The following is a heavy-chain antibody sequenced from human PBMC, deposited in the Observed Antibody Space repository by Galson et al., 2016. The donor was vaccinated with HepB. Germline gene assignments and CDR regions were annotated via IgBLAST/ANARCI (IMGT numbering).Heavy chain of an antibody. CDR1: GGPFRSYV. V-gene: IGHV4-34*01. D-gene: IGHD6-19*01. J-gene: IGHJ5*01. CDR2: TNDGGSV. CDR3: ARSHYSSGWYSGWFDS. Sequence: ETLSLTCTVNGGPFRSYVWSWIRQAPGKGLEWIGETNDGGSVNYNPSLKNRVIITIVKSRNHLSLKLSSVTAADTAIYYCARSHYSSGWYSGWFDSWGQGTLVTVSS.